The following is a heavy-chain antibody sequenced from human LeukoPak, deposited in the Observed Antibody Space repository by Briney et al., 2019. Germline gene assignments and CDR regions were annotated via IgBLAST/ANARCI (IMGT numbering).Heavy chain of an antibody. D-gene: IGHD2-8*01. CDR3: ARGDVVLMVYAAPEYYFDY. J-gene: IGHJ4*02. Sequence: SETLSLTCTISGDSLGTYYWTWIRQPPGKGLEWIGYIYLGVSTNYNPSLKSRVTLSVDTSKNQFSLRLTSFTAADTATYYCARGDVVLMVYAAPEYYFDYWGQGTLVTVSS. CDR1: GDSLGTYY. CDR2: IYLGVST. V-gene: IGHV4-4*09.